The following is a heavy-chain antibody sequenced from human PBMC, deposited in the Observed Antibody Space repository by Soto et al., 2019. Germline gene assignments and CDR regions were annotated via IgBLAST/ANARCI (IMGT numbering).Heavy chain of an antibody. Sequence: TSETLSLTCTVSGDSISSYYWIWVRQPPRKGLEWIGYIYYSGSTYYNPSLKSRVTISVDRSKNQFSLKLSSVTAADTAVYYCARGMTTVTTLDYWGQGTLVTVSS. D-gene: IGHD4-4*01. CDR1: GDSISSYY. V-gene: IGHV4-59*12. J-gene: IGHJ4*02. CDR3: ARGMTTVTTLDY. CDR2: IYYSGST.